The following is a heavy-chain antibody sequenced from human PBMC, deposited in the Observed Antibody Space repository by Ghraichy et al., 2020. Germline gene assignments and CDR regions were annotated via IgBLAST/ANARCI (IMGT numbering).Heavy chain of an antibody. CDR3: VKDLREVRGLIVTFYYYYMDV. J-gene: IGHJ6*03. D-gene: IGHD3-10*01. CDR2: ISYDGNKK. V-gene: IGHV3-30*18. CDR1: GFIFSNYG. Sequence: GGSLRLSCAASGFIFSNYGIHWVRQAPGKGLEWVAVISYDGNKKYYTDSVKGRFTISRDNSKNTLYLQMNSLRAEDTAVYYCVKDLREVRGLIVTFYYYYMDVWGKGTTVTVSS.